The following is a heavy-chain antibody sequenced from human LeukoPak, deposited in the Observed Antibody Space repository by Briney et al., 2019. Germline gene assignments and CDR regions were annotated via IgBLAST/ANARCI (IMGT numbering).Heavy chain of an antibody. Sequence: PGVSLRLSCTASGFTFSSYGMHWVRQAPGKGLEWVAFIRYDGSNKYYADSVKGRFTISRDNSKNTVFLQMNSLRAEDTAVYYCAVMVRGVIDYWGQGTLVTVSS. CDR1: GFTFSSYG. CDR2: IRYDGSNK. CDR3: AVMVRGVIDY. V-gene: IGHV3-30*02. D-gene: IGHD3-10*01. J-gene: IGHJ4*02.